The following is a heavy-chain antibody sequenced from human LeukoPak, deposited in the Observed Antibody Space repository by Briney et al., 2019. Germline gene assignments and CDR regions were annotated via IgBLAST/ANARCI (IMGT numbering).Heavy chain of an antibody. CDR1: GGSFSGYY. CDR2: INHSGST. Sequence: SETLSLTCAVYGGSFSGYYWSWIRQPPGKGLEWIGEINHSGSTNYNPFLKSRVTISVDTSKNQFSLKLSSVTAADTAVYYCARGRFPDSTTGDWGQGTLVTVSS. D-gene: IGHD3/OR15-3a*01. J-gene: IGHJ4*02. CDR3: ARGRFPDSTTGD. V-gene: IGHV4-34*01.